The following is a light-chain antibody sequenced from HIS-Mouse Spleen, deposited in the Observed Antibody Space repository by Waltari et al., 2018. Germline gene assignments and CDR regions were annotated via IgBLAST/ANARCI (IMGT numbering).Light chain of an antibody. Sequence: DIQLTQSPSFLSACVGDRVTITCRASQGISSYLAWYQQKPVKAPKLLIYAASTLQSGVPSRFSGSGSGTEFTLTISSLQPEDFATYYCQQLNSYPQETFGGGTK. CDR1: QGISSY. CDR2: AAS. J-gene: IGKJ4*01. V-gene: IGKV1-9*01. CDR3: QQLNSYPQET.